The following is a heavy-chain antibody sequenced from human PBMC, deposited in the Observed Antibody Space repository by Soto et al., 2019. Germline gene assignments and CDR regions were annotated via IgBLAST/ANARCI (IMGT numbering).Heavy chain of an antibody. Sequence: QVQLVQSGAEVKKPGASVKVSCKASGYTFTSYGISWVRQAPGQGLEWMGWISAYNGNTNYAQKLQGRVTMTTDTATSPADMEQRSLRSDDRAVYYCARGSDLRYNWFDPWGQGTLVTLSS. J-gene: IGHJ5*02. V-gene: IGHV1-18*01. CDR3: ARGSDLRYNWFDP. D-gene: IGHD3-3*01. CDR2: ISAYNGNT. CDR1: GYTFTSYG.